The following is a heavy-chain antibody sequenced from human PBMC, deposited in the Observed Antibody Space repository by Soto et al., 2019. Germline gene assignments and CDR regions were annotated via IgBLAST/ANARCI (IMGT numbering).Heavy chain of an antibody. V-gene: IGHV3-74*01. CDR3: VRSYSGPSGCFDP. D-gene: IGHD1-26*01. CDR1: GFTISSHW. CDR2: INSDGSST. Sequence: PGGSLRLSCVASGFTISSHWMHWVRQAPGKGLVWVSRINSDGSSTSYADSVKGRFIISRDNAKNTLYLQMNILRAEDTAVYYCVRSYSGPSGCFDPWGQGPLVTVSS. J-gene: IGHJ5*02.